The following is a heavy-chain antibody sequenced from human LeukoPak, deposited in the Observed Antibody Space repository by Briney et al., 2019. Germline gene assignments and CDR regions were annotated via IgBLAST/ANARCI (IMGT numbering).Heavy chain of an antibody. V-gene: IGHV3-7*01. J-gene: IGHJ3*02. Sequence: GGSLRLSCAASGFTFSSYWMSWVRQAPGKGLEWVANIKQDGSEKYYVDSVKGRFTISRDNAKNSLYLQMNSLRAEDTAVYYCARAVAGPGMRAFDIWGQGTMVTVSS. D-gene: IGHD6-19*01. CDR2: IKQDGSEK. CDR1: GFTFSSYW. CDR3: ARAVAGPGMRAFDI.